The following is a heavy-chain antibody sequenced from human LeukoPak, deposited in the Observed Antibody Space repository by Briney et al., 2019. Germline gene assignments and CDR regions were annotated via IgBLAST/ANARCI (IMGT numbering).Heavy chain of an antibody. V-gene: IGHV1-69*13. Sequence: ASVKVSCKASGGTFSSYAISWVRQAPGQGLEWMGGIIPIFGTANYAQKFQGRVTITADESTSTAYMELSSLRSEDTAVYYCASPDILTGYNDAFDIWGQGTMVTVSS. CDR3: ASPDILTGYNDAFDI. CDR1: GGTFSSYA. D-gene: IGHD3-9*01. J-gene: IGHJ3*02. CDR2: IIPIFGTA.